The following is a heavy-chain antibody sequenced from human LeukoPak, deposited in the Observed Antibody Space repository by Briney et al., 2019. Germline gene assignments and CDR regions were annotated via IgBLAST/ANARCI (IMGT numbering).Heavy chain of an antibody. CDR3: VKGHTDYYFTIDS. Sequence: PGGSPRLSCAASGYSFTAYGMGWVRQAPGKGPEWVAAISFNTHYPDSVKGRFTISRDNSKNTLYLQMNNLRAEDTAVYYCVKGHTDYYFTIDSWGQGTLVTVSS. CDR2: ISFNT. V-gene: IGHV3-23*01. CDR1: GYSFTAYG. D-gene: IGHD2/OR15-2a*01. J-gene: IGHJ4*02.